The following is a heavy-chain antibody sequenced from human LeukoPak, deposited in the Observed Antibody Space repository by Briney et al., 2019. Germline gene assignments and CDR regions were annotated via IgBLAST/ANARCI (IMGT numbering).Heavy chain of an antibody. J-gene: IGHJ4*02. V-gene: IGHV3-7*01. CDR1: GFTFSRHW. D-gene: IGHD4-17*01. Sequence: GGSLRLSCAASGFTFSRHWMGWVRQAPGKGLEGVGNIKQDASEYYVDSVRRRFINSTDNAKNSLSLQMTSLRLEETAVYYCARGPDFGDTLDYFDYSGQGTLVTVSS. CDR2: IKQDASE. CDR3: ARGPDFGDTLDYFDY.